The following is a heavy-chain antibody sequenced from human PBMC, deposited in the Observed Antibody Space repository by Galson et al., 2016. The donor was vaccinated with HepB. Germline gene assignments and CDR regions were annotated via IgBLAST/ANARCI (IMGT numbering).Heavy chain of an antibody. CDR3: ARGSDVTCRGGDCTLDY. Sequence: SVKVSCKASGYTFSTYAIHWVRQAPGQSLEWMGWINGGNGNTKFSHKFQGRVSFTSDTSASTAYMGLSSLRSEDTAVFYCARGSDVTCRGGDCTLDYWGQGTRVTVSS. J-gene: IGHJ4*02. CDR1: GYTFSTYA. CDR2: INGGNGNT. D-gene: IGHD2-21*02. V-gene: IGHV1-3*01.